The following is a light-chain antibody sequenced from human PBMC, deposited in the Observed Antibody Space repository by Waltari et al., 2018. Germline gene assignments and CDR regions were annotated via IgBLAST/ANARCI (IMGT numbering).Light chain of an antibody. CDR1: SSDSGGYNY. Sequence: QSALPQPPSASGSPGQSVTISCTGTSSDSGGYNYVPWYQQHPGKAPKLMIYEVTKRPSGVPDRFSGSKSGNTASLTVSGLQAEDEADYYCSSYVVSNNLRVFGGGTKLTVL. CDR2: EVT. CDR3: SSYVVSNNLRV. J-gene: IGLJ3*02. V-gene: IGLV2-8*01.